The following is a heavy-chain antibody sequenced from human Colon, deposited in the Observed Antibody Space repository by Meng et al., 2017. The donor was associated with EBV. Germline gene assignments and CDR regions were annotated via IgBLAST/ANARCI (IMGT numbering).Heavy chain of an antibody. Sequence: VELGGSGGDLVKPGGSLSRSCAASGFTFSDYYMSWIRQSPGKGLEWISYISGSGSPIYYADSVKGRFTISRDNAKNSLYLQMNSLRDEDTAVYFCARDKGHSFDHVDYWGLGALVTVSS. CDR1: GFTFSDYY. J-gene: IGHJ4*02. CDR2: ISGSGSPI. D-gene: IGHD5-18*01. CDR3: ARDKGHSFDHVDY. V-gene: IGHV3-11*01.